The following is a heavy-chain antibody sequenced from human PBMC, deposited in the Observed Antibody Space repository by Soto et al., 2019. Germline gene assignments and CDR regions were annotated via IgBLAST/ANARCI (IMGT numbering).Heavy chain of an antibody. D-gene: IGHD2-8*02. CDR1: GESFSGHI. Sequence: SETLSLTCAVYGESFSGHIWTWIRQTPGKGLQWIGQINHSGSASYNPSLKSRVTISVDTSKNQFSLKLTSVTAADTAVYYCARDKITGLFDYWGQGTLVTVPS. V-gene: IGHV4-34*01. J-gene: IGHJ4*02. CDR3: ARDKITGLFDY. CDR2: INHSGSA.